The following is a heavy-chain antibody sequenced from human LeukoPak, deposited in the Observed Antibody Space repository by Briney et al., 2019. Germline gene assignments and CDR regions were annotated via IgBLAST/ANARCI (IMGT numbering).Heavy chain of an antibody. J-gene: IGHJ4*02. CDR1: GGSISSYY. CDR3: ARVYSSSWYYFDY. CDR2: IYYSGST. V-gene: IGHV4-59*01. D-gene: IGHD6-13*01. Sequence: KPSETLSLTCTVSGGSISSYYWSWLRQPPGKGLEWIGYIYYSGSTNYNPSLKSRVTISVDTSKNQFSLKLSSVTAADTAVYYCARVYSSSWYYFDYGGQGTLVTVSS.